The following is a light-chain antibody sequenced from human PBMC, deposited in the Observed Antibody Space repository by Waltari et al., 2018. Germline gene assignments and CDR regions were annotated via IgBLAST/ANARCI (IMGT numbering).Light chain of an antibody. CDR3: SSYTSTNTLSWV. CDR1: SRDLGGYNP. CDR2: NVN. J-gene: IGLJ3*02. Sequence: QSALTQPASVSGSPGQSITISCTGTSRDLGGYNPVSWSRQHPGKAPKLMIYNVNNRPSGISNRFSGSKSGNTASLTISGLQAEDEADYYCSSYTSTNTLSWVFGGGTKLTVL. V-gene: IGLV2-14*03.